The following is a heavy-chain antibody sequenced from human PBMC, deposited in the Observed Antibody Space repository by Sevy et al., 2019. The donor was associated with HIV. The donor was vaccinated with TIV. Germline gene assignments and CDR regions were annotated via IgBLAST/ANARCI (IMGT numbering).Heavy chain of an antibody. CDR1: GFTFGDYA. D-gene: IGHD3-16*02. V-gene: IGHV3-49*04. CDR3: TRDRYVRGNY. Sequence: GGSLRLSCSASGFTFGDYAMSWVRQAPGKGLEWVGLIRSKGYGGTTDYAASVEGRFTISRDDYKSIAYLHMDSLKIEDTAVYYCTRDRYVRGNYRGQGTLVTVSS. J-gene: IGHJ4*02. CDR2: IRSKGYGGTT.